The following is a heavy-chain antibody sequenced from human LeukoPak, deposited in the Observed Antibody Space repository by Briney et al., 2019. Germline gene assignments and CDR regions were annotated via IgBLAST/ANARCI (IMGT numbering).Heavy chain of an antibody. Sequence: PGGSLRLSCAASGFTFSVAAMTWVRQAPGKGLEWVLLIGASGESTYYADSVKGRFTISRDNSKNTLSPQMNSLRVEDTAMYFCAKDIQLSTWGLGTMVTVSS. CDR3: AKDIQLST. CDR1: GFTFSVAA. D-gene: IGHD5-24*01. V-gene: IGHV3-23*01. CDR2: IGASGEST. J-gene: IGHJ3*01.